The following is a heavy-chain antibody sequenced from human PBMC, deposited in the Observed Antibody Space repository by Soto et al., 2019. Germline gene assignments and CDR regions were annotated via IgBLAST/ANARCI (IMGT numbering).Heavy chain of an antibody. CDR1: GFTVSSNY. J-gene: IGHJ4*02. CDR2: IYSGGGT. Sequence: EVQLVESGGGLVQPGGSLRLSCAASGFTVSSNYMTWVRQAPGKGLEWVSVIYSGGGTFYADPVKDRFTISRDTAKNTLYLQMDSLRADDTAVYYCAKGGNEQNDYWGQGTLVTVSS. V-gene: IGHV3-66*01. CDR3: AKGGNEQNDY. D-gene: IGHD1-1*01.